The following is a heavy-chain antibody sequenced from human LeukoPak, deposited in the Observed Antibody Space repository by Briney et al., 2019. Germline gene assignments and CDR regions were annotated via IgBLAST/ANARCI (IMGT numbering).Heavy chain of an antibody. J-gene: IGHJ5*02. V-gene: IGHV1-2*06. D-gene: IGHD2-21*01. CDR2: INFNRGVT. CDR3: AGARPSAVVVITNWFDP. Sequence: ASVKVSCKASGSNFTGFYINWVRQTPGQGLEWMGRINFNRGVTNYGSKFRGRVTMTSDASINTAYMELSSLQSDDTAVYYCAGARPSAVVVITNWFDPWGQGTLVTVSS. CDR1: GSNFTGFY.